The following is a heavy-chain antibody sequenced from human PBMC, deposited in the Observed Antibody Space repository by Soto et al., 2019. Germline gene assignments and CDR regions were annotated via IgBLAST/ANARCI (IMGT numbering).Heavy chain of an antibody. D-gene: IGHD2-2*01. CDR2: INHSGST. Sequence: SETLSLTCAVYGGSFSGYYWSWIRQPPGKGLEWIGEINHSGSTNYNPSLKSRVTISVDTSKNQFSLKLSSVTAADTAVYYCARGQLPANWFDPWGQGTLVTVS. J-gene: IGHJ5*02. CDR3: ARGQLPANWFDP. CDR1: GGSFSGYY. V-gene: IGHV4-34*01.